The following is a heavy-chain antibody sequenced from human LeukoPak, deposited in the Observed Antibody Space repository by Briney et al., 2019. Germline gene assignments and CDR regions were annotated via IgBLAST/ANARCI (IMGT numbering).Heavy chain of an antibody. Sequence: GGSLRLSCAASGFTFSSYAMSWVRQAPGKGLEWVAVISYDGSNKYYADSVKGRFTISRDNSKNTLYLQMNSLRAEDTAVYYCARVARYGTHYFDYWGQGTLVTVSS. CDR2: ISYDGSNK. CDR1: GFTFSSYA. D-gene: IGHD3-16*02. CDR3: ARVARYGTHYFDY. J-gene: IGHJ4*02. V-gene: IGHV3-30-3*01.